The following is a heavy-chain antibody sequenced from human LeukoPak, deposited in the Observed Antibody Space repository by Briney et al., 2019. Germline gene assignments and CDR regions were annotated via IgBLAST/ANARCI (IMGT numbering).Heavy chain of an antibody. J-gene: IGHJ4*02. D-gene: IGHD3-22*01. CDR2: ISGSGGST. CDR3: AKNYDSSGYSGEYYFDY. Sequence: GGSLRLSCAASGFTFSSYAMSWVRQAPGKGLEWVSAISGSGGSTYYADSVKGRFTISRDNSKNTLYLQMNSLRAEDTAVYYCAKNYDSSGYSGEYYFDYWGQGTLVTVSS. V-gene: IGHV3-23*01. CDR1: GFTFSSYA.